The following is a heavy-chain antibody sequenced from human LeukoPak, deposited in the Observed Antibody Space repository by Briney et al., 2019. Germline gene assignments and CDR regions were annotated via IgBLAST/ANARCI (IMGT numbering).Heavy chain of an antibody. D-gene: IGHD5-24*01. CDR1: GFTFSSYG. Sequence: QSGGSLRLSCAASGFTFSSYGMHWVRQAPGKGLEWVAVISCDGSNKYYADSVKGRFTISRDNSKNTLYLQMNSLRAEDTAVYYCASSTRDGYNPFDYWGQGTLVTVSS. V-gene: IGHV3-30*03. J-gene: IGHJ4*02. CDR2: ISCDGSNK. CDR3: ASSTRDGYNPFDY.